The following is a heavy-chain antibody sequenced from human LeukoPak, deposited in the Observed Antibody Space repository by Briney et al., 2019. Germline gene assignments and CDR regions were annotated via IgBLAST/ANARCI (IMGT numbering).Heavy chain of an antibody. D-gene: IGHD5/OR15-5a*01. J-gene: IGHJ4*02. V-gene: IGHV4-39*01. Sequence: SETLSLTCSVSGGSFSSSSYYWGWLRQPPGKGLEWIGSISYSGSTFYNPSLKSLVTISVDTSKNHFSLKLSSVTAADTAVYYCGRQSLRLRCDSWGQGTLVTVSS. CDR2: ISYSGST. CDR1: GGSFSSSSYY. CDR3: GRQSLRLRCDS.